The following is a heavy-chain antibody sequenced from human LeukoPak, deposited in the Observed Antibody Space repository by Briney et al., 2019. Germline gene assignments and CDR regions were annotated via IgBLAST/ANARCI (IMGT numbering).Heavy chain of an antibody. CDR1: GFTFSSYS. D-gene: IGHD6-19*01. V-gene: IGHV3-48*01. CDR3: ARDLKIAVAGTLAY. Sequence: GSLRLSCEASGFTFSSYSMNWVRQAPGKGLEWVSYISSSSSTIYYAGSVKGRFTISRDNAKNSLYLQMNSLRAEDTAVYYCARDLKIAVAGTLAYWGQGTLVTVSS. CDR2: ISSSSSTI. J-gene: IGHJ4*02.